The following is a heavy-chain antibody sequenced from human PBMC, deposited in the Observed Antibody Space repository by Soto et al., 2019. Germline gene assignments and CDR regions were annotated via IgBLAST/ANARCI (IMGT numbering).Heavy chain of an antibody. Sequence: QVQLVQSGSEVEKPGSSVRVSCKIVGGTFSRYALSWVRQAPGQGLEWIGGIVPIFGVTNYAQNFQDRVTITADESTGTAYLDLTVLRSADTAVNHCARPDEGDYGAKHHYYYALDVWGQGTTVTVSS. CDR1: GGTFSRYA. CDR3: ARPDEGDYGAKHHYYYALDV. D-gene: IGHD3-10*01. J-gene: IGHJ6*02. V-gene: IGHV1-69*01. CDR2: IVPIFGVT.